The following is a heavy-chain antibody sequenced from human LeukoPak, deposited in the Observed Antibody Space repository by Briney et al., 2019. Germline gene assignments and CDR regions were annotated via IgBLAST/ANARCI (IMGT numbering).Heavy chain of an antibody. CDR3: AKEGPAYYYGSGRGFDY. D-gene: IGHD3-10*01. CDR2: ISGSGVYT. CDR1: GFTFDSYG. J-gene: IGHJ4*02. Sequence: GGSLRLSCAAAGFTFDSYGMNWVRQAPGKGLEWVSGISGSGVYTYYADSVKGRFTISRDNSKSTLYLVMNRLRVDDTAVYYCAKEGPAYYYGSGRGFDYWGQGTLVTVSS. V-gene: IGHV3-23*01.